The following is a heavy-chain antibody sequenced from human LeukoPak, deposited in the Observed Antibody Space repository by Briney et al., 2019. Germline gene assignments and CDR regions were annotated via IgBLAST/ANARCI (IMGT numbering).Heavy chain of an antibody. CDR1: GFTFSSYA. Sequence: QPGGSLRLSCAASGFTFSSYAMHWVRQAPGKGLEWVAVISYDGSDKYYADSVKGRFTISRDNSKNTLYLQMNSLRAEDTAVYYCARPGGSIAAALGYWGQGTLVTVSS. CDR2: ISYDGSDK. D-gene: IGHD6-13*01. CDR3: ARPGGSIAAALGY. J-gene: IGHJ4*02. V-gene: IGHV3-30*04.